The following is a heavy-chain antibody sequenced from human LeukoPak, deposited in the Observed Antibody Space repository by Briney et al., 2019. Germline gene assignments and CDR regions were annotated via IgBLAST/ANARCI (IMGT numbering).Heavy chain of an antibody. D-gene: IGHD3-10*01. CDR1: GFSFRTYG. V-gene: IGHV3-30*02. J-gene: IGHJ4*02. Sequence: GGSLRLSCVASGFSFRTYGMHWVRQAPAKRLEWVALIHYDGSDKKFPDSVKGRFTVSRDDSKKMLYLQMNNLRAEDTAVYYCAAGVEYFDYWGQGALVTVSS. CDR3: AAGVEYFDY. CDR2: IHYDGSDK.